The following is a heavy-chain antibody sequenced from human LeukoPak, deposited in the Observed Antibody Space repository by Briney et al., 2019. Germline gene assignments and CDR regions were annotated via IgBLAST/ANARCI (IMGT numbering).Heavy chain of an antibody. D-gene: IGHD6-19*01. CDR3: ARGFHSSGWYAEPC. CDR2: IKQDGSEK. Sequence: GGSLRLSCAASGFTFSSYWTSWVRQAPGKGLEWVANIKQDGSEKYYVDSVKGRFTISRDNAKNSLSLQMNSLRAEDTAVYYCARGFHSSGWYAEPCWGQGTLVTVSS. J-gene: IGHJ4*02. V-gene: IGHV3-7*01. CDR1: GFTFSSYW.